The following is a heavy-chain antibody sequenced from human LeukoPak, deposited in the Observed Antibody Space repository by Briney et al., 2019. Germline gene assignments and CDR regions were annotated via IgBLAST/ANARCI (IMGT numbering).Heavy chain of an antibody. V-gene: IGHV4-4*07. D-gene: IGHD3-3*01. Sequence: SETLSLTCTVSGGSISSYYWSWIRQPAGKGLEWIGRIYTSGSTNYNPSLKSRVTISVDTSKNQFSLKLSSVTAADTAVYYCARGGGLVLRFLEWLFDAFDIWGQGTMVTVSS. CDR3: ARGGGLVLRFLEWLFDAFDI. CDR2: IYTSGST. CDR1: GGSISSYY. J-gene: IGHJ3*02.